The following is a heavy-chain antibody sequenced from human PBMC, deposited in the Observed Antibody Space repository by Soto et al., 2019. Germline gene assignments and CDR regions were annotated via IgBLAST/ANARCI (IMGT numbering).Heavy chain of an antibody. J-gene: IGHJ4*02. D-gene: IGHD6-19*01. Sequence: GGSLRLSCAASGFTFSSYGMHWVRQAPGKGLEWVAVISYDGSNKYYADSVKGRFTISRDNSKNTLYLQMNSLRAEDTAVYYCAKDRAVAGIFAGCPDYWGQGTLVTVSS. CDR2: ISYDGSNK. CDR1: GFTFSSYG. CDR3: AKDRAVAGIFAGCPDY. V-gene: IGHV3-30*18.